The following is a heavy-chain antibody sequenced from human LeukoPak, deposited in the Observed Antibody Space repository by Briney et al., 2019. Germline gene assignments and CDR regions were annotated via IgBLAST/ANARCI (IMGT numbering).Heavy chain of an antibody. D-gene: IGHD3-3*01. Sequence: ASVKVSCKASGYTFTGYYMHWVRQAPGQGLEWMGWINPNSGGTNYAQKFQGRVTMTRDTSISTAYMELSRLRSDDTAVYYCARDYSIFGVVSKYCFDYWGQGTLVTVSS. CDR3: ARDYSIFGVVSKYCFDY. V-gene: IGHV1-2*02. CDR1: GYTFTGYY. J-gene: IGHJ4*02. CDR2: INPNSGGT.